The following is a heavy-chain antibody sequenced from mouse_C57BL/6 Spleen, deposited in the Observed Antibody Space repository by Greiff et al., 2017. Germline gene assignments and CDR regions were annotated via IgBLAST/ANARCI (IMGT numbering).Heavy chain of an antibody. CDR2: IYPGSGST. CDR3: ARTGSSSLYAMDY. J-gene: IGHJ4*01. D-gene: IGHD1-1*01. CDR1: GYTFTSYW. Sequence: QVQLKQPGAELVKPGASVKMSCKASGYTFTSYWITWVKQRPGQGLEWIGDIYPGSGSTNYNEKFKSKATLTVDTSSSTAYMQLSSLTSEDSAVYYCARTGSSSLYAMDYWGQGTSVTVSS. V-gene: IGHV1-55*01.